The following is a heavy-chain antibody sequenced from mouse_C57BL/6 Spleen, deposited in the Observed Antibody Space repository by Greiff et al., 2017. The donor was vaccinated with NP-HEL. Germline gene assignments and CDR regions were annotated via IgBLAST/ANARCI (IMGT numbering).Heavy chain of an antibody. CDR2: ISSGGSYT. CDR3: ARQAYYSNPWFAY. J-gene: IGHJ3*01. D-gene: IGHD2-5*01. CDR1: GFTFSSYG. Sequence: EVQGVESGGDLVKPGGSLKLSCAASGFTFSSYGMSWVRQTPDKRLEWVATISSGGSYTYYPDSVKGRFTISRDNAKNTLYLQMSRLKSEDTAMYYCARQAYYSNPWFAYWGQGTLVTVSA. V-gene: IGHV5-6*01.